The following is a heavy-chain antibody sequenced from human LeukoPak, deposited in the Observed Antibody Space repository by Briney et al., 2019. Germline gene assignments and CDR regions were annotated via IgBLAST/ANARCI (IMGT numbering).Heavy chain of an antibody. V-gene: IGHV3-23*01. Sequence: GGSLRLSCAASGFTFSSYAMSWVRQAPGKGLEWVSAISGSGGSTYYADSVKGRFTVSGDNSKNTLYLQMNSLRAEDTAVYYCAKEEGANSSRYFDYWGQGTLVTVSS. J-gene: IGHJ4*02. CDR3: AKEEGANSSRYFDY. CDR2: ISGSGGST. CDR1: GFTFSSYA. D-gene: IGHD6-13*01.